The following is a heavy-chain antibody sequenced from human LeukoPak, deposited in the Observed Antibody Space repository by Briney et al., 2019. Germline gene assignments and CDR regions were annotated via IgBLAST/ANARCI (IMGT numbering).Heavy chain of an antibody. J-gene: IGHJ4*02. CDR1: GYSFTSYW. CDR3: ARHGIAYYDYVWGSYRDDY. D-gene: IGHD3-16*02. CDR2: IDPSDSYT. V-gene: IGHV5-10-1*01. Sequence: GESLRISCKGSGYSFTSYWISWVHQMPGKGLEWMGRIDPSDSYTNYSPSFQGHVTISADKSISTAYLQWSSLKASDTAMYYCARHGIAYYDYVWGSYRDDYWGQGTLVTVSS.